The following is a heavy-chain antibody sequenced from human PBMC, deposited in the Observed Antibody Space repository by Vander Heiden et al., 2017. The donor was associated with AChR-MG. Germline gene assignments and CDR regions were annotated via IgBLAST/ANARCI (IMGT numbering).Heavy chain of an antibody. Sequence: QVQLQESGPGLVKPSETLSLTCTVSGGSISSYYWSWIRQPPGKGLEWIGYIYYSGSTNYNPSLKSRVTISVDTSKNQFSLKLSSVTAADTAVYYCARVNPHNWNALDYWGQGTLVTVSS. CDR1: GGSISSYY. CDR2: IYYSGST. J-gene: IGHJ4*02. V-gene: IGHV4-59*01. CDR3: ARVNPHNWNALDY. D-gene: IGHD1-20*01.